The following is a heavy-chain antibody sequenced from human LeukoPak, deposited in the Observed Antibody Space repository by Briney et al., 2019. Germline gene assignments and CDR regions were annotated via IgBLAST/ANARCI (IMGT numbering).Heavy chain of an antibody. Sequence: SETLSLTCTVSGGSISSYYWSWIRQTPGKGLEWIEYIYYSGSTNYNPSLKSRVTISVDTSKNQFSLKLSSVTAADTAVYYCARMGKSSSSLTPDYFDYSGQGTLVTVSS. J-gene: IGHJ4*02. D-gene: IGHD6-6*01. CDR2: IYYSGST. V-gene: IGHV4-59*01. CDR3: ARMGKSSSSLTPDYFDY. CDR1: GGSISSYY.